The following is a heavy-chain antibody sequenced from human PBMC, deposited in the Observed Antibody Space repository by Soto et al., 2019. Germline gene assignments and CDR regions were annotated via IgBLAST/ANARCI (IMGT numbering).Heavy chain of an antibody. CDR3: ARGRPRGSGSYYDYYYGMDV. CDR1: GGTFSSYA. V-gene: IGHV1-69*01. CDR2: IIPIFGTA. J-gene: IGHJ6*02. Sequence: QVQLVQSGAEVKKPGSSVKVSCKASGGTFSSYAISWVRQAPGQGLEWMGGIIPIFGTANYAQKFQGRVTITADESTSSAYMELSRLRSEDTAVYYCARGRPRGSGSYYDYYYGMDVWGQGTTVTVSS. D-gene: IGHD3-10*01.